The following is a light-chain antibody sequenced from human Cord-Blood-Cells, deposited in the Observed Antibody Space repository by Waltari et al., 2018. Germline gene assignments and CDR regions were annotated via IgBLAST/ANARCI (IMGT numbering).Light chain of an antibody. CDR1: SSAVGGYNY. Sequence: QSALPQPASVSGSPGQSITLSCTGTSSAVGGYNYVSWYQQHPGKAPKIMIYEVSNRPSGVSNRFSGSKSGNTASLTISGLQAEDEADYYCSSYTSSSTYVFGTGTKVTVL. CDR2: EVS. J-gene: IGLJ1*01. CDR3: SSYTSSSTYV. V-gene: IGLV2-14*01.